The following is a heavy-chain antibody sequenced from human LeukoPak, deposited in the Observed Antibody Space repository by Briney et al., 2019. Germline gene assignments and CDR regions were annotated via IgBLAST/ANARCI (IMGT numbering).Heavy chain of an antibody. J-gene: IGHJ4*02. V-gene: IGHV3-23*01. CDR1: GFTFSSYA. Sequence: GGSLRLSCAASGFTFSSYAMSWVRQAPGKGLEWVSAISGSGGSTYYADSVKGRFTISRDNSKNTLYLQMNSLRAEDTAVYYCAKRGTIKSSYYDFWSGYPTFDYWGQGTLVTVSS. CDR2: ISGSGGST. D-gene: IGHD3-3*01. CDR3: AKRGTIKSSYYDFWSGYPTFDY.